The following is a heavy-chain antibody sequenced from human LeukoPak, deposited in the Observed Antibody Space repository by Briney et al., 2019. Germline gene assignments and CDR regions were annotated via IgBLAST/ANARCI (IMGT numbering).Heavy chain of an antibody. CDR1: GGSISSYY. V-gene: IGHV4-39*01. D-gene: IGHD3-10*01. J-gene: IGHJ6*03. CDR2: IYYSGST. Sequence: SETLSLTCTVSGGSISSYYWGWIRQPPGKGLEWIGSIYYSGSTYYNPSLKSRVTISVDTSKNQFSLKLSSVTAADTAVYYCARHPMVRGYYYMDVWGKGTTVTISS. CDR3: ARHPMVRGYYYMDV.